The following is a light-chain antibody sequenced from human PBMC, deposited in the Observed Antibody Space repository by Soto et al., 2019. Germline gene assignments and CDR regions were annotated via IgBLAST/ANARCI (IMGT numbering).Light chain of an antibody. CDR3: CSYASTSTLL. CDR1: SSDVGSYNL. V-gene: IGLV2-23*02. Sequence: QSVLTQPASVSGSPGQSITISCTGTSSDVGSYNLVSWYQRHPDKDPKLMIYEVSKRPSGVSDRFSGSKSGNTASLTISGLQAEDEADYYCCSYASTSTLLFGGGTKLTV. J-gene: IGLJ3*02. CDR2: EVS.